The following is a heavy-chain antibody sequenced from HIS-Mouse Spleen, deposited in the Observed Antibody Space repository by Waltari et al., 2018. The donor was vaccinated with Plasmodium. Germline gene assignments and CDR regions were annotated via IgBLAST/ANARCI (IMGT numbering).Heavy chain of an antibody. CDR1: GGSISSSSYY. V-gene: IGHV4-39*07. CDR3: ARVPYYYDSSGYGMGWFDP. Sequence: QLQLQESGPGLVKPSETLSPTCTVSGGSISSSSYYWGWIRQPPGKGLEWIGSIYYRGGTNYNPSLKSQVTILVDTSKNQFSLKLSSVTAADTAVYYCARVPYYYDSSGYGMGWFDPWGQGTLVTVSS. CDR2: IYYRGGT. J-gene: IGHJ5*02. D-gene: IGHD3-22*01.